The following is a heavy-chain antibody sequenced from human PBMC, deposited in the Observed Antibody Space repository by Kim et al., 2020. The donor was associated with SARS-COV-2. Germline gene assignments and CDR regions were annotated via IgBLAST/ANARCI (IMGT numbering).Heavy chain of an antibody. CDR1: GYTFTSYG. Sequence: ASVNVSCKASGYTFTSYGISWVRQAPGQGLEWMGWISAYNGNTNYAQKLQGRVTMTTDTSTSTAYMELRSLRSDDTAVYYCARNLQVAGTWYYYYGMDVWGQGTTVTVSS. CDR2: ISAYNGNT. V-gene: IGHV1-18*01. CDR3: ARNLQVAGTWYYYYGMDV. D-gene: IGHD6-19*01. J-gene: IGHJ6*02.